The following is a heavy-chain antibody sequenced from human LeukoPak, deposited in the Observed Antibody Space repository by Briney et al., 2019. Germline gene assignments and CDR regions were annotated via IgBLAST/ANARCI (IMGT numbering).Heavy chain of an antibody. Sequence: GGSLRLSCAASGFTVSNNYMSWVRQGPGKGLEWVSIIYRGGSTYYADSVKGRFTITRDNSKNTLYLQMNSLRAEDKAVYYCARDNIVGPTAFDYWGQGTLVTVSS. CDR2: IYRGGST. D-gene: IGHD1-26*01. V-gene: IGHV3-66*01. CDR1: GFTVSNNY. CDR3: ARDNIVGPTAFDY. J-gene: IGHJ4*02.